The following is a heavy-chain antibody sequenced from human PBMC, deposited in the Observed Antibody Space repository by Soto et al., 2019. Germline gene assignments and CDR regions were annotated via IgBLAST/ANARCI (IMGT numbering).Heavy chain of an antibody. CDR2: ISYEGSIK. CDR3: AKFPVSHVTYYYDSSGYSPEPFDY. D-gene: IGHD3-22*01. Sequence: GESLKISCAASGFTFSSYGMHWVRQAPGKGLEWVAVISYEGSIKYYADSVKGRFTISRDNSKNTLYLQMNSLRAEDTAVYYCAKFPVSHVTYYYDSSGYSPEPFDYWGQGTLVTVSS. V-gene: IGHV3-30*18. CDR1: GFTFSSYG. J-gene: IGHJ4*02.